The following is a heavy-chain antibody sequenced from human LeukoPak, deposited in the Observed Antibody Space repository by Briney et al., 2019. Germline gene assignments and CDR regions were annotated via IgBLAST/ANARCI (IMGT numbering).Heavy chain of an antibody. CDR3: VKEGEGYSYAPKTGPPT. CDR2: NGGSAYGGA. CDR1: GFTFNNYA. J-gene: IGHJ5*02. D-gene: IGHD5-18*01. V-gene: IGHV3-23*01. Sequence: GGSLRLSCAASGFTFNNYAMSWVRQAPGKGLEWVSGNGGSAYGGAYYADSVKGRFTISRDSSKSTVYLQMNNLGVEDTAVYYCVKEGEGYSYAPKTGPPTWGQGTLVTVSS.